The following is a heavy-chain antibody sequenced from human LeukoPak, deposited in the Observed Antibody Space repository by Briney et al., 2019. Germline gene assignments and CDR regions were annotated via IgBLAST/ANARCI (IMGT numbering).Heavy chain of an antibody. J-gene: IGHJ3*02. Sequence: SVKVSCKASGGTFSINAITWVRQAPGQGLEWMGGIIPMSETPKYTQKFQGRVTIATDESTNTAYMELSSLRSEDTAVYYCARDKNSGECVSNSCYGVRPLDIWGQGTMVTVSS. CDR1: GGTFSINA. CDR3: ARDKNSGECVSNSCYGVRPLDI. D-gene: IGHD2-2*01. V-gene: IGHV1-69*05. CDR2: IIPMSETP.